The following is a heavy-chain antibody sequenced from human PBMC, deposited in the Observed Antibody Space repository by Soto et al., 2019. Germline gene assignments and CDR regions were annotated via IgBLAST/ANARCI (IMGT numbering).Heavy chain of an antibody. D-gene: IGHD6-19*01. V-gene: IGHV3-15*01. CDR1: GFTFSNAW. CDR3: TSVDAVVLN. Sequence: EVQLVESGGGLVKPGGSLRLSCAASGFTFSNAWMSWVRQAPGGGLEWVGRIKRNVDGGTTDYAAPVKGRFAISRDDSNSILYLEMNNLRSEDTAVYYCTSVDAVVLNWGQGLLVTVSS. CDR2: IKRNVDGGTT. J-gene: IGHJ4*02.